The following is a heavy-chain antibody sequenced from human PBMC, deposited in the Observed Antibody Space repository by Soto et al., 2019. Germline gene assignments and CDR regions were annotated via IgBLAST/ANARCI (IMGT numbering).Heavy chain of an antibody. J-gene: IGHJ3*02. CDR3: ARDLGYDSSGYYLANDAFEI. Sequence: SVKVSCKASGGTFSSYAISWVRQAPGQGLEWMGGIIPIFGTANYAQKFQGRVTITADESTSTAYMELSSLRSEDTAVYYCARDLGYDSSGYYLANDAFEIWGQGTMVTVSS. D-gene: IGHD3-22*01. V-gene: IGHV1-69*13. CDR2: IIPIFGTA. CDR1: GGTFSSYA.